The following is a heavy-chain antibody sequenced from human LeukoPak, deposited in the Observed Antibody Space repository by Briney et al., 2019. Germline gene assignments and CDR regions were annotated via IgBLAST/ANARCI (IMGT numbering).Heavy chain of an antibody. CDR3: ERYFDWLRPPEGAFDI. D-gene: IGHD3-9*01. CDR2: ISAYNGNT. V-gene: IGHV1-18*01. CDR1: GYTFTSYG. J-gene: IGHJ3*02. Sequence: AASVKVSCKASGYTFTSYGISWVRQAPGQGLEWMGCISAYNGNTNYAQKLQGRVTMTTDTSTSTAYMELRSLRSDDTAVYYCERYFDWLRPPEGAFDIWGQGTMVTVSS.